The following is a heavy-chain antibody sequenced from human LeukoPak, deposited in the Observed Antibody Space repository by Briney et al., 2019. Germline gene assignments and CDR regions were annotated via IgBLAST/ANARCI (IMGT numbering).Heavy chain of an antibody. CDR2: IYSGTI. Sequence: GGSLRLSCAASGFTFSDYYMSWVRQAPGKGLEWVSFIYSGTIHYSDSVKGRFTISRDNSKNTLYLQMNSLRAEDTAVYYCARHVPEWGATSGWFDPWGQGTLVTVSS. CDR3: ARHVPEWGATSGWFDP. D-gene: IGHD1-26*01. CDR1: GFTFSDYY. V-gene: IGHV3-66*04. J-gene: IGHJ5*02.